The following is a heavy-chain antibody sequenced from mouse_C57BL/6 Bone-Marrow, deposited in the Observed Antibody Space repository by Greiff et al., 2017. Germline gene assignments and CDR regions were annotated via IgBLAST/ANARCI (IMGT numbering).Heavy chain of an antibody. J-gene: IGHJ3*01. Sequence: EVKLMESGPGLVKPSQSLSLTCSVTGYSITSGYYWNWIRQFPGNKLEWMGYISYDGSNNYNPSLKNRISITRDTSKNQFFLKLNSVTTEDTATYYCAREGWSLTGAYWGQGTLVTVSA. V-gene: IGHV3-6*01. CDR3: AREGWSLTGAY. D-gene: IGHD2-3*01. CDR2: ISYDGSN. CDR1: GYSITSGYY.